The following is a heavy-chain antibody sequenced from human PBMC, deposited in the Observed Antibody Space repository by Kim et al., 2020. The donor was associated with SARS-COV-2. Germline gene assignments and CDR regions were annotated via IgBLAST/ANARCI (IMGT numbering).Heavy chain of an antibody. CDR3: TTPFYYDILTGYYNEDY. D-gene: IGHD3-9*01. J-gene: IGHJ4*02. Sequence: VKGRFTISRDDSKNTLYLQMNSLKTEDTAVYYCTTPFYYDILTGYYNEDYWGQGTLVTVSS. V-gene: IGHV3-15*01.